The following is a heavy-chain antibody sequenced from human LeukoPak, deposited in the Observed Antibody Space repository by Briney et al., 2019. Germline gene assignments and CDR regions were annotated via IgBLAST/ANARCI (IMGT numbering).Heavy chain of an antibody. D-gene: IGHD2-15*01. Sequence: GASVTLSCKASGYTFSSYGISWVRQAPGQGLEWMGWISAYNGNIKYAQKFQGRVTITTDTSTSTAYMELRSLRSDDTAMYFCARDDLDCSGGTCFPDDFWGQRTLVTVSS. J-gene: IGHJ4*02. CDR3: ARDDLDCSGGTCFPDDF. V-gene: IGHV1-18*01. CDR1: GYTFSSYG. CDR2: ISAYNGNI.